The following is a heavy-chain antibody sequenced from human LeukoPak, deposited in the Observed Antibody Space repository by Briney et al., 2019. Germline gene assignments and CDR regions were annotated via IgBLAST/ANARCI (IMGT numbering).Heavy chain of an antibody. CDR2: IYHSGST. CDR1: GGSISSSNW. Sequence: PSGTLSLTCAVSGGSISSSNWWSWVRQPPGKGLEWIGEIYHSGSTYYNPSLKSRVTISVDTSKNQFSLKLSSVTAADTAVYYCARGPLWFGTPHYFDYWGQGTLVTVSS. D-gene: IGHD3-10*01. J-gene: IGHJ4*02. V-gene: IGHV4-4*02. CDR3: ARGPLWFGTPHYFDY.